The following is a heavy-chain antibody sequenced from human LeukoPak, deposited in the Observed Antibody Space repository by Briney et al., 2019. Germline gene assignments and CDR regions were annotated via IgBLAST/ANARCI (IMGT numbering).Heavy chain of an antibody. Sequence: GGSLRLSCAASGFTFSTYAMHWVRQAPGKGLEWVSYISSSGSAISYADSVKGRFTISRDNPKKSLYLQMSSLRAEDTAVYYCAIDITGRGWFDPWGQGTLVTVSS. CDR2: ISSSGSAI. CDR3: AIDITGRGWFDP. V-gene: IGHV3-48*04. D-gene: IGHD1-14*01. CDR1: GFTFSTYA. J-gene: IGHJ5*02.